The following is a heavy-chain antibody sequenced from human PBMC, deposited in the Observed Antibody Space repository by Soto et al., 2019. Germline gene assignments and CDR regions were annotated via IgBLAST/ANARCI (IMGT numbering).Heavy chain of an antibody. Sequence: PVGSLRLSCAASGFTFSSYAMSWVRQAPGRGLEWVSAISGSGGSTYYADSVKGRFTISRDNSKNTLYLQMNSLRAEDTAVYYCAKDYGYCSGGSWYSSGWFDPWGQGTLLTVSS. V-gene: IGHV3-23*01. D-gene: IGHD2-15*01. CDR1: GFTFSSYA. CDR3: AKDYGYCSGGSWYSSGWFDP. J-gene: IGHJ5*02. CDR2: ISGSGGST.